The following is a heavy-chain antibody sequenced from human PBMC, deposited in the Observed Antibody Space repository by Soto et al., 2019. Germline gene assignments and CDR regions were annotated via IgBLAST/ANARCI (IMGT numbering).Heavy chain of an antibody. CDR2: ISPYNDNT. J-gene: IGHJ5*02. Sequence: QVPLVQSGAEIKKPGASVKVSCKASGFSLSSDGINWVRQAPGQGLEWLGWISPYNDNTNYAQNLQDRVTLTTDTYTSTAYMELRSLRSDDTAVYYCTRSEVPAAMGGWFDTWGQGTLVTVSS. CDR1: GFSLSSDG. CDR3: TRSEVPAAMGGWFDT. V-gene: IGHV1-18*01. D-gene: IGHD2-2*01.